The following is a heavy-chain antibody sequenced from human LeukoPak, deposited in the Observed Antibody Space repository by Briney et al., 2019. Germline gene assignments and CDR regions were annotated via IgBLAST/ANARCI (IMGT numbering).Heavy chain of an antibody. CDR3: ARDRTITFGGVIFKTNDAFDI. CDR2: IYTSGST. CDR1: GGSISSYY. V-gene: IGHV4-4*07. D-gene: IGHD3-16*02. Sequence: SETLSLTCTVSGGSISSYYWSWIRQPAGKGLEWIGRIYTSGSTNYNPSLKGRVTMSVDTSKNQFSLKLSSVTAADTAVYYCARDRTITFGGVIFKTNDAFDIWGQGTMVTVSS. J-gene: IGHJ3*02.